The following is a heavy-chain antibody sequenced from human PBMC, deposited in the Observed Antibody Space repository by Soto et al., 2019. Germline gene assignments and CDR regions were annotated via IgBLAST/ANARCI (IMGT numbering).Heavy chain of an antibody. D-gene: IGHD2-21*02. V-gene: IGHV3-23*01. J-gene: IGHJ6*02. CDR2: ISGSGGST. CDR3: AKIDGGNFHYYYYYGMDV. Sequence: GSLRLSCAASGFAFSSYAMSWVRQAPGKGLEWVSAISGSGGSTYYADSVKGRFTISRDNSKNTLYLQMNSLRAEDTAVYYCAKIDGGNFHYYYYYGMDVWGQGTTVTVSS. CDR1: GFAFSSYA.